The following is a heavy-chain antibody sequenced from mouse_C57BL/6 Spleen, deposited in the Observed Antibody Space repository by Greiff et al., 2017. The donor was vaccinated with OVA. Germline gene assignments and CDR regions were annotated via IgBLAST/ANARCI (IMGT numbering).Heavy chain of an antibody. CDR3: ARVYTWFAY. CDR1: GYTFTDYY. CDR2: INPNNGGT. V-gene: IGHV1-26*01. Sequence: EVQLQQSGPELVKPGASVKISCKASGYTFTDYYMNWVKQSHGKSLEWIGDINPNNGGTSYNQKFKGKATLTVDKSSSTAYMELRSLTSEDSAVYYCARVYTWFAYWGQGTLVTVSA. D-gene: IGHD2-1*01. J-gene: IGHJ3*01.